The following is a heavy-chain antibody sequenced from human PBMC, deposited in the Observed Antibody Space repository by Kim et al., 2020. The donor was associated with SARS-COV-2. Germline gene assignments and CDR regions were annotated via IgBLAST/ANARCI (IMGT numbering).Heavy chain of an antibody. CDR2: IWFDGSNK. Sequence: GGSLRLSCAASGFTFSSYGIHWVRQAPGKGLEWVAVIWFDGSNKYYADSVKGRFTISRDNSKNTLYLQMNSLRAEDTAVYYCAIDSYGSYYFDYWGQGTLVTVSS. D-gene: IGHD5-18*01. J-gene: IGHJ4*02. V-gene: IGHV3-33*01. CDR1: GFTFSSYG. CDR3: AIDSYGSYYFDY.